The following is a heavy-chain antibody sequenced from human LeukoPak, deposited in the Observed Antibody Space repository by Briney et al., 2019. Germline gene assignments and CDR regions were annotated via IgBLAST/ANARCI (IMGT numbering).Heavy chain of an antibody. CDR3: ASRDSSGWYYY. J-gene: IGHJ4*02. Sequence: PSETLSLTCAVYGGSFSGYYWSWIRQPPGKGLEWIGEINHSGSTNYNPSLKSRVTISVDTSKNQFSLKLSSVTAADTAVYYCASRDSSGWYYYWGQGTLVTVSS. CDR2: INHSGST. D-gene: IGHD6-19*01. CDR1: GGSFSGYY. V-gene: IGHV4-34*01.